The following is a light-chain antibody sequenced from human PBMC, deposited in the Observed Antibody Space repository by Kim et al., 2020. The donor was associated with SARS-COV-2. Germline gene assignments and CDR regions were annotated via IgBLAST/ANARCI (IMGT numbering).Light chain of an antibody. CDR3: QQFGSSRLT. J-gene: IGKJ4*01. CDR1: QSVRSSY. V-gene: IGKV3-20*01. CDR2: GAS. Sequence: SPGERATLSCRASQSVRSSYLAWYQQKPGQPPMLLMYGASSRTTGIPDRFSGSGSGTDFTLIISRLEPEDFAVYYCQQFGSSRLTFGGGTKVDIK.